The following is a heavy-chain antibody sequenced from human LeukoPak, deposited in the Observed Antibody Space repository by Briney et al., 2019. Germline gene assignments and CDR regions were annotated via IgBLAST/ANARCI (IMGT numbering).Heavy chain of an antibody. V-gene: IGHV3-33*01. CDR2: IWYDGSNK. Sequence: PGGSLRLSCAASGFTSSSYGMHWVRQAPGKGLEWVAVIWYDGSNKYYADSVKGRFTISRDNSKNTLYLQMNSLRAEDTAVYYCAAMLSGYPRTNYFDYWGQGTLVTVSS. CDR1: GFTSSSYG. D-gene: IGHD3-9*01. CDR3: AAMLSGYPRTNYFDY. J-gene: IGHJ4*02.